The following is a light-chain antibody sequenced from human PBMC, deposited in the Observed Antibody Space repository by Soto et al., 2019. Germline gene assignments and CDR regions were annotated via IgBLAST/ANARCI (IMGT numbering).Light chain of an antibody. CDR3: QQYGSSTLT. Sequence: EIVLTQSPGTLSLSPGERATLSCRASQSVSRNYLAWYQHKPGQAPRLLIYGASSRATGIPDRFGGSGSGTDFTLTISRLEPEDFAVYYCQQYGSSTLTFGGGTKVQIK. CDR2: GAS. J-gene: IGKJ4*01. V-gene: IGKV3-20*01. CDR1: QSVSRNY.